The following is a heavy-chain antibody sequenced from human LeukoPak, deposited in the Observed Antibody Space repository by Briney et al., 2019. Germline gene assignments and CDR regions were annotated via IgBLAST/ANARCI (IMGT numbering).Heavy chain of an antibody. CDR1: GIIFSSSG. CDR2: IWSDGSNE. CDR3: ARDKGLRSPDS. V-gene: IGHV3-33*01. D-gene: IGHD4-17*01. J-gene: IGHJ4*02. Sequence: PGGSLRLSCAASGIIFSSSGMHWVRQAPGKGLEWVAMIWSDGSNEYYADSVKGRFTISRDNSKNTLYLQMTRLRAENTAVYYCARDKGLRSPDSWGQGTLVTASS.